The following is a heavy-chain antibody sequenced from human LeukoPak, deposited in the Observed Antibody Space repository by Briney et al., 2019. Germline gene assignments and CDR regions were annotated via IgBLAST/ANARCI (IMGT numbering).Heavy chain of an antibody. CDR2: INHSGST. CDR1: GGSFSGYY. D-gene: IGHD6-13*01. CDR3: AREKIAAAGPRGYFDY. Sequence: SSVTLSLTCAVYGGSFSGYYWSWIRQPPGKGLEWIGEINHSGSTNYNPSLKSRVTISVDTSKNQFSLKLSSVTAADTAVYYCAREKIAAAGPRGYFDYWGQGTLVTVSS. J-gene: IGHJ4*02. V-gene: IGHV4-34*01.